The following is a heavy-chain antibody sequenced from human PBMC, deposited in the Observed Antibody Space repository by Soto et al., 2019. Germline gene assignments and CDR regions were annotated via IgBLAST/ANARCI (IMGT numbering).Heavy chain of an antibody. CDR2: ISYDGSNK. Sequence: PGGSLRLSCAASGFTFSSYGMHWVRQAPGKGLEWVAVISYDGSNKYYADSVKGRFTISRDNSKNTLYLQMNSLRAEDTAVYYCAKVLIPQGDWLVYYYYYYGMDVWGQGTTVT. CDR1: GFTFSSYG. V-gene: IGHV3-30*18. J-gene: IGHJ6*02. CDR3: AKVLIPQGDWLVYYYYYYGMDV. D-gene: IGHD3-9*01.